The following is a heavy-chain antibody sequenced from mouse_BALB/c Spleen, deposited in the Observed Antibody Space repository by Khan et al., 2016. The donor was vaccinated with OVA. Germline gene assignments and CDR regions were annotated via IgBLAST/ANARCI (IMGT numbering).Heavy chain of an antibody. Sequence: QVQLKQSGPELVTPGASVKLSCKTSGYFFTSYCIHWVKQSSGQGLEWVAYIYPGTGSNHYNEKFKVKATVTADKSSRTAFMHLSSLTSEDSAVYFCARTDFSNICDRDYWGEKTSVTVSS. V-gene: IGHV1S132*01. CDR2: IYPGTGSN. CDR1: GYFFTSYC. D-gene: IGHD2-5*01. CDR3: ARTDFSNICDRDY. J-gene: IGHJ4*01.